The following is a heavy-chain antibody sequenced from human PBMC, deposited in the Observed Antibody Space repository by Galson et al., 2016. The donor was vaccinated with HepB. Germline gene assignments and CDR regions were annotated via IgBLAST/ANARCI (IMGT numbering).Heavy chain of an antibody. D-gene: IGHD6-19*01. CDR3: ARDKGADTPFDH. CDR2: IYRDGRT. Sequence: SLRLSCAVSGLTVSDTYMSWVRQAPGKGLEWVSVIYRDGRTYHGDSVKGRFSISRDISKNTLYLQMNSLRADDTAVYYCARDKGADTPFDHWSQGTLVTVSS. CDR1: GLTVSDTY. V-gene: IGHV3-53*01. J-gene: IGHJ4*02.